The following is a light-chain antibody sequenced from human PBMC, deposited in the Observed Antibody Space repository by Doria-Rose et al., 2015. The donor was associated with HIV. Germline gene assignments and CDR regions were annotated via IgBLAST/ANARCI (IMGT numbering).Light chain of an antibody. V-gene: IGKV3-20*01. CDR1: QSFSSTY. CDR3: HQYGTSRT. CDR2: DAS. Sequence: TQSPGTLSLSPGERATLSCRASQSFSSTYLAWYQQKPAQAPSLLIYDASTRATGIPDRFSASGSGTDFTLTINRLEPEDFALYYCHQYGTSRTFGQGTKVEI. J-gene: IGKJ1*01.